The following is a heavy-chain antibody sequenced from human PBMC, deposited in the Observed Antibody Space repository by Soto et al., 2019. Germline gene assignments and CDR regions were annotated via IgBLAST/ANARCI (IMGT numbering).Heavy chain of an antibody. CDR3: AREGGYYGSGSPALYYAYGMDV. V-gene: IGHV1-8*01. D-gene: IGHD3-10*01. J-gene: IGHJ6*02. Sequence: QVQLVQSGAEVKKPGASVKVSCKASGYTFTSYDINWVRQVTGQGLEWMGWMNPNSGNTGYAQKFQGRVTMTRNTSKTTADMERSRLRCEDTAVNYCAREGGYYGSGSPALYYAYGMDVWGQGTTVTVSS. CDR2: MNPNSGNT. CDR1: GYTFTSYD.